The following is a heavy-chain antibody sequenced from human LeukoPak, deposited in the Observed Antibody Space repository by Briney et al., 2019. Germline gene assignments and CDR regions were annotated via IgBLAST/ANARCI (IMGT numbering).Heavy chain of an antibody. V-gene: IGHV4-59*02. CDR2: IHDSGSA. J-gene: IGHJ6*02. CDR3: ARGQVGSYAYYYYYGMDV. CDR1: GASVSAYY. Sequence: SETLSLTCTVSGASVSAYYWTWIRQPPGKRLEWLGYIHDSGSANYNPSLKSRVTISIDTSKNQFSLKLSSVTAADTAVYYCARGQVGSYAYYYYYGMDVWGQGTTVTVSS. D-gene: IGHD1-26*01.